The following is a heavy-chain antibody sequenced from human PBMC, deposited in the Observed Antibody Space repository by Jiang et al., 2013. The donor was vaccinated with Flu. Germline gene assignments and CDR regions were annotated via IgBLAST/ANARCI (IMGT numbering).Heavy chain of an antibody. CDR1: GDSVSSNSAA. J-gene: IGHJ4*02. CDR3: ARDAPYYDSSGYWYYFDY. D-gene: IGHD3-22*01. V-gene: IGHV6-1*01. CDR2: TYYRSKWYN. Sequence: QTLSLTCAISGDSVSSNSAAWNWIRQSPSRGLEWLGRTYYRSKWYNDYAVSVKSRITINPDTSKNQFSLQLNSVTPEDTAVYYCARDAPYYDSSGYWYYFDYWGQGTLVTVSS.